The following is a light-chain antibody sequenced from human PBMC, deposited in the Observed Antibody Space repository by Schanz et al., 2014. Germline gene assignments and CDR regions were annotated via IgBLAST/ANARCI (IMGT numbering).Light chain of an antibody. Sequence: QSVLTQPPSASGTAGQRVTMSCSGSISNIGRNTVYWYQQLPGTAPKLLISSDNERPSEVPDRFSGSKSGTSASLAISGLQSEDEADYYCQSLDSSLSNSIVFGGGTKLTVL. CDR3: QSLDSSLSNSIV. CDR2: SDN. V-gene: IGLV1-44*01. CDR1: ISNIGRNT. J-gene: IGLJ3*02.